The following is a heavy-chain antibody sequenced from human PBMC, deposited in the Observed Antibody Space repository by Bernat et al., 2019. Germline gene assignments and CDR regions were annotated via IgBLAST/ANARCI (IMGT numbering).Heavy chain of an antibody. Sequence: QVQLQESGPGLVKPSETLSLTCAVSGYSISSVYYWAWTRHPPGKGLEWIGSIYHTVSTHYNPSFTSRVTISVDTSKNHYSLKLSSVSAADTAVYYCARVPGNHYMDVWGKGTTVSISS. V-gene: IGHV4-38-2*01. D-gene: IGHD3-10*01. CDR1: GYSISSVYY. J-gene: IGHJ6*03. CDR2: IYHTVST. CDR3: ARVPGNHYMDV.